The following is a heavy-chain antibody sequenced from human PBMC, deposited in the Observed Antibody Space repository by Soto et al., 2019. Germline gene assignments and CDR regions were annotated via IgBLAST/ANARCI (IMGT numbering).Heavy chain of an antibody. CDR1: GFTFSSHG. CDR2: IWYDGSNK. CDR3: ARTNCVGVSTTENIDALDI. Sequence: GGSLRLHCAASGFTFSSHGMHWVRQAPGKGLEWVAVIWYDGSNKYYADSVKGRFTISRDNSKNTLYLQMNSLRAEDTCVFSCARTNCVGVSTTENIDALDIWGQGTLDTAS. V-gene: IGHV3-33*01. J-gene: IGHJ3*02. D-gene: IGHD2-21*01.